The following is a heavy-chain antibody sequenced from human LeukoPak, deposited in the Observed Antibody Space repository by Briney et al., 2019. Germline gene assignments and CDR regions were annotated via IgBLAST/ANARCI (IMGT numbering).Heavy chain of an antibody. CDR2: ISGSGGNT. Sequence: GGSLRLSCAASGFTFSSYAMSWVRQAPGRGLEWVSIISGSGGNTYYADSVKGRFTISRDNSKHTLYLQMSSLRAEDTAVYYCAKGDYYDSSGYFAEYFQHWGQGTLVTVSS. D-gene: IGHD3-22*01. CDR3: AKGDYYDSSGYFAEYFQH. J-gene: IGHJ1*01. V-gene: IGHV3-23*01. CDR1: GFTFSSYA.